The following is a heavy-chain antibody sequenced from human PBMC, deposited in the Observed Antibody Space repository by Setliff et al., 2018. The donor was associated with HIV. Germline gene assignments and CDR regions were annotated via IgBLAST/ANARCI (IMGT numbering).Heavy chain of an antibody. CDR2: IFPDDSDT. D-gene: IGHD7-27*01. V-gene: IGHV5-51*01. J-gene: IGHJ4*02. CDR3: IRRRRAPGAADLESY. Sequence: GESLKISCKGSGYSFPNYWIGWVRQTPGKGLEWVGVIFPDDSDTRYSPSFQGQVTISADRSINTAFLQWSSLEASDTAMYYCIRRRRAPGAADLESYWGQGTLVTVSS. CDR1: GYSFPNYW.